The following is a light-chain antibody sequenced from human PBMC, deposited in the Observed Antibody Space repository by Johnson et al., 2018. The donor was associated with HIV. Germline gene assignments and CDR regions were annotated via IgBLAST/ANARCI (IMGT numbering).Light chain of an antibody. CDR3: GTWDSSLSAHV. V-gene: IGLV1-51*02. Sequence: QSVLTQPPSVSAAPGQKVTISCSGSSSNIGNNYVSWYQQLPGTAPKLLIYENNKRPSGIPDRFSGSKSGTSATLGVTGLQTGDEADYYCGTWDSSLSAHVFG. CDR2: ENN. CDR1: SSNIGNNY. J-gene: IGLJ7*01.